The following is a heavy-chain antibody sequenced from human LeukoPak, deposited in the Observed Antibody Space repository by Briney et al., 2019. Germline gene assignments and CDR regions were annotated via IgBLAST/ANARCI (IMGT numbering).Heavy chain of an antibody. CDR2: ISSDSSYI. CDR1: GFTFSSYS. V-gene: IGHV3-21*01. D-gene: IGHD3-3*01. CDR3: VRTNYNLADY. J-gene: IGHJ4*02. Sequence: GGSLRLSCVASGFTFSSYSMNWVRQAPGKGLEWVSTISSDSSYIYHADSVKGRFTISRDNAKNSLYLQMNSLRAEDTAVYYCVRTNYNLADYWGQGTLVTVSS.